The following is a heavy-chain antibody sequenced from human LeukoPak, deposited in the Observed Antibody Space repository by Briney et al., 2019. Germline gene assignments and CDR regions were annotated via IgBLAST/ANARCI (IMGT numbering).Heavy chain of an antibody. Sequence: SETLSLTCTVSSGSISTSNYYWGWVRQPPGKALEWIGNIFYSGSTNYNPSLKSRVTMSVDTSKNQFSLKLSSVTAADTAVYYCARDGFSSSWYYFDYWGQGTLVTVSS. CDR3: ARDGFSSSWYYFDY. CDR1: SGSISTSNYY. CDR2: IFYSGST. D-gene: IGHD6-13*01. J-gene: IGHJ4*02. V-gene: IGHV4-39*07.